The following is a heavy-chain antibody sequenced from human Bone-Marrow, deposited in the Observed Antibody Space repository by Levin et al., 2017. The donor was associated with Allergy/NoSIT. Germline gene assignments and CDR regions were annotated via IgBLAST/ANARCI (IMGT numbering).Heavy chain of an antibody. CDR2: ISGYNGNT. V-gene: IGHV1-18*01. D-gene: IGHD2-2*02. J-gene: IGHJ3*02. CDR1: GYRFTSYG. CDR3: ARDPLRGEYCISTSCYIGWAFDI. Sequence: ASVKVSCKASGYRFTSYGISWVRQAPRQGLEWMGWISGYNGNTNYAQKLQGRVTMTTDTSTSTAYMELRSLRSDDTAVYYCARDPLRGEYCISTSCYIGWAFDIWGQGTMVTVSS.